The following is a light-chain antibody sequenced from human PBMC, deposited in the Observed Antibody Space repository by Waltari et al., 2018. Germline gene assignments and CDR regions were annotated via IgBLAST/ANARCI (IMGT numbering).Light chain of an antibody. CDR1: QSVLSSSNNKNY. J-gene: IGKJ2*01. V-gene: IGKV4-1*01. CDR2: WAS. Sequence: DIMMTQSPDSLAVSLGERATINCKSSQSVLSSSNNKNYLGWDQQKPGQPPKLPISWASTRESGVPDRFSGSGSGTDFTLTISSLQAEDVAVYYCQQCYSFPYTFGQGTKLEIK. CDR3: QQCYSFPYT.